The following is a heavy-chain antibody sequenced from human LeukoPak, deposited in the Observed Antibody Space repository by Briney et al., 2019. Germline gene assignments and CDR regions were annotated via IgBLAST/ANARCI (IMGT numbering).Heavy chain of an antibody. V-gene: IGHV3-23*01. CDR1: GFTFSSYA. J-gene: IGHJ4*02. CDR3: AKAHLGSSWYYFDY. Sequence: GGSLRPSCAASGFTFSSYAMSWVRQAPGKGLEWVSAISGSGGSTYYADSVKGRFTISRDNSKNTLYLQMNSLRAEDTAVYYCAKAHLGSSWYYFDYWGQGTLVTVSS. CDR2: ISGSGGST. D-gene: IGHD6-13*01.